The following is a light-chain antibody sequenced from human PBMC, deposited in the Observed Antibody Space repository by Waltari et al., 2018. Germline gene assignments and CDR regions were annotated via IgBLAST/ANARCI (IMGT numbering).Light chain of an antibody. Sequence: QSALTQPRSVSGSPGQSVPISCTGTGSDGGDFNSVSWYQQHPGKAPKLVIFDVTKRPSGVPDRFSGSKSGTSASLTVSGLQAEDEADYYCCSYAGIWVFGGGTKLTVL. CDR1: GSDGGDFNS. CDR3: CSYAGIWV. CDR2: DVT. J-gene: IGLJ3*02. V-gene: IGLV2-11*01.